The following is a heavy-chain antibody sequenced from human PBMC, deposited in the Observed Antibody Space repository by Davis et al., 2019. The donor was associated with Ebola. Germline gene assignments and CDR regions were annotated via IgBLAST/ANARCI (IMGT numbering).Heavy chain of an antibody. Sequence: PSETLSLTCTVSGGSISRGGSYWTWIRQHPGKGLEWIGYIYYSGSTYYKPSLKSRVTISLDTSKNQFYLNLNSVTAADTAIYYCVRGGFGCTATDCRPDYWGQGTQVSVSS. CDR1: GGSISRGGSY. CDR3: VRGGFGCTATDCRPDY. CDR2: IYYSGST. D-gene: IGHD2-8*02. J-gene: IGHJ4*02. V-gene: IGHV4-31*03.